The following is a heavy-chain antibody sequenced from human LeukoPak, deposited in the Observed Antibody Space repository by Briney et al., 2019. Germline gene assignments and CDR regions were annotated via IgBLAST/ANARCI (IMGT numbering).Heavy chain of an antibody. CDR1: AGSISDFH. D-gene: IGHD4-17*01. J-gene: IGHJ6*02. CDR3: ARDLTTVTKGLDV. Sequence: PSETLFLTCSVSAGSISDFHWGWIRQTPGKGLEWIGHVHSSGSTNYNPSLKSRLTMSVDTSKNQFFLKLNSVTAADTAVYYCARDLTTVTKGLDVWGQGTTIIVSS. CDR2: VHSSGST. V-gene: IGHV4-59*01.